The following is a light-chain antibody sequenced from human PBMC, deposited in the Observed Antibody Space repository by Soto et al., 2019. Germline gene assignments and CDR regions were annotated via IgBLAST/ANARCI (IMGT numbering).Light chain of an antibody. V-gene: IGKV3D-20*02. J-gene: IGKJ5*01. CDR1: QSVSSNF. CDR2: DAS. CDR3: QHRSIWPVS. Sequence: EIVLTPSPSTPSLSPGERATPSCTASQSVSSNFLAWYQQKPGLAPRLLIYDASSRATGIPARFSGSGSGTDFTLTITGLEPEDFAVYYCQHRSIWPVSFGQGTRLEN.